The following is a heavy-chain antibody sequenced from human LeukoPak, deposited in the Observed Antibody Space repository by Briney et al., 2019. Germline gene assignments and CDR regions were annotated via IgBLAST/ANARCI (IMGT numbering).Heavy chain of an antibody. J-gene: IGHJ4*02. CDR3: ARADDSSGYALH. V-gene: IGHV4-39*01. CDR1: GGSMSNIYY. Sequence: SETLSLTCNVSGGSMSNIYYWGWIRQPPGKGLEWIGNIFYSGITYYNPSLRSRVTIAIDTSKSQFSLKLSSVTAADTAVYYCARADDSSGYALHWGQGTLVTVSS. CDR2: IFYSGIT. D-gene: IGHD3-22*01.